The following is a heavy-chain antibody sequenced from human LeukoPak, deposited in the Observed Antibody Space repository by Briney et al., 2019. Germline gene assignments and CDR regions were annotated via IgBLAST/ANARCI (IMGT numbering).Heavy chain of an antibody. D-gene: IGHD2-15*01. J-gene: IGHJ5*02. CDR2: IYYGGST. CDR1: GVSISSSDYY. CDR3: ARALGYCSGGSCTRGYNWFDP. Sequence: SETLSLTCTVSGVSISSSDYYWGWIRQPPGKGLEWIGSIYYGGSTYYNPSLKSRVTISVDTSMNQFSLKLSFVTTADTAVYYCARALGYCSGGSCTRGYNWFDPWGQGTLVTVPS. V-gene: IGHV4-39*01.